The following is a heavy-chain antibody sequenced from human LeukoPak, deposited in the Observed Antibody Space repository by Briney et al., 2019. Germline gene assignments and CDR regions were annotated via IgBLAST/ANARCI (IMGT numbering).Heavy chain of an antibody. D-gene: IGHD4-17*01. CDR1: GFTFSSYC. J-gene: IGHJ3*02. CDR3: ARERYDAFDI. CDR2: IKQDGSEK. V-gene: IGHV3-7*04. Sequence: GGSLSLSCAASGFTFSSYCMNWVRQAPGKGLEWVANIKQDGSEKYYVDSVKGRFTISRDNAKNSLYLQMNSLRAEDTAVYYCARERYDAFDIWGQGTMVTVSS.